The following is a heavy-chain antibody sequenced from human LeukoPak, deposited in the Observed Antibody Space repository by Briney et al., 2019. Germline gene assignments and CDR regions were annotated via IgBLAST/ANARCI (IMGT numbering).Heavy chain of an antibody. CDR3: VRGPGRGYDLEP. CDR2: ISTGGDI. CDR1: AGSICNSY. V-gene: IGHV4-4*08. D-gene: IGHD3-22*01. J-gene: IGHJ5*02. Sequence: SDTLSLTCAVSAGSICNSYCSWARQPPGKGLEFIGYISTGGDINYSPSLRSRATMYINPSNNQLSLTLTSVTTADTAVYFCVRGPGRGYDLEPWGQGSLVTVSS.